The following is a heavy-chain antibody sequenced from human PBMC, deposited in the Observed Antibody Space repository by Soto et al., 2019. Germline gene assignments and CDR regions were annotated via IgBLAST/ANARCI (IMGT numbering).Heavy chain of an antibody. J-gene: IGHJ4*02. CDR3: AKDLTGVAGNYFDY. CDR1: GFTFVDYA. Sequence: EVQLVESGGDLVQSGGSLRLSCVVSGFTFVDYAMGWVRQAPGEGLEWVSSVSGSGDNSYYADSVKGRFSIFRDNLKNTLYLQMNGLTVEDTALYFCAKDLTGVAGNYFDYWGRGTLVTVSA. D-gene: IGHD6-19*01. CDR2: VSGSGDNS. V-gene: IGHV3-23*04.